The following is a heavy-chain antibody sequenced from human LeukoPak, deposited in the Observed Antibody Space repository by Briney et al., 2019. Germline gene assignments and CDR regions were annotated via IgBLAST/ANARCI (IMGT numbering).Heavy chain of an antibody. J-gene: IGHJ4*02. CDR2: IRQDGNEK. D-gene: IGHD6-13*01. CDR1: EFTLSNYW. CDR3: ARLRAAQTYDY. Sequence: HPGGSLRLSCAGAEFTLSNYWMSWVPQAPGKGLEWVANIRQDGNEKYYVDSVKGRFTISRDNAKNSLYLQMNSLRVEDTAVYYCARLRAAQTYDYWGQGTLVTVSS. V-gene: IGHV3-7*04.